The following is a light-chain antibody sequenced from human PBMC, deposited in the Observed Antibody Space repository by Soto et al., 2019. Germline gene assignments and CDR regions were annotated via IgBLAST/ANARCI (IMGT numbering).Light chain of an antibody. J-gene: IGKJ5*01. CDR3: QQYSHLIT. CDR2: DAS. CDR1: QGISSG. Sequence: IQMTQSPATRSAPAGDTVTSTCRASQGISSGLAWYQQKPGKALKLLIYDASNLETGVPSRFSGSGSETDFTFTISSLQPEDIATYYCQQYSHLITFGQGTRLEIK. V-gene: IGKV1-5*01.